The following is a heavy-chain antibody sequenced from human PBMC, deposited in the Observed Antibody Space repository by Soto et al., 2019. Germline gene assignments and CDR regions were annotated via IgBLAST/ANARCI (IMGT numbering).Heavy chain of an antibody. V-gene: IGHV4-31*03. CDR2: IYYSGST. D-gene: IGHD2-15*01. CDR3: ERDNRGGSPSRAFDI. CDR1: GGSISSVGYY. Sequence: SETLSLTCTVSGGSISSVGYYWIWIRQHPGKGLEWIGYIYYSGSTYYNPSLKSRVTISVDTSKNQFSLKLSSVTAADTAVYYCERDNRGGSPSRAFDIWGQGTMVNVSS. J-gene: IGHJ3*02.